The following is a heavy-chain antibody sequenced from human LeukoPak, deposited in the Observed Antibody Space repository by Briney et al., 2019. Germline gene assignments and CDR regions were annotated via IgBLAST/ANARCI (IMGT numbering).Heavy chain of an antibody. V-gene: IGHV4-59*01. CDR2: IYYSGST. J-gene: IGHJ4*02. CDR1: GGSISSYY. D-gene: IGHD6-13*01. Sequence: SETLSLTCTVSGGSISSYYWGWIRQPPGKGLEWIGYIYYSGSTNYNPSLKSRVTISVDTSKNQFSLKLSSVTAADTAVYYCARESSSWPEYFDYWGQGTLVTVSS. CDR3: ARESSSWPEYFDY.